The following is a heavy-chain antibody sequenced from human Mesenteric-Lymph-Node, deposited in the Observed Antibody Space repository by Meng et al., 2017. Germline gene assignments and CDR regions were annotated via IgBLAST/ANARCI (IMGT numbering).Heavy chain of an antibody. Sequence: GKLQQWGAGLLKPSVTLSLTCAVYGGSFSGYYWSWIRQPPGKGLEWIGEINHSGSTNYNPSLKSRVTVSVDTSKNQFSLKLSSVTAADTAVYYCARGSSSSWYFGYWGQGTLVTVSS. D-gene: IGHD6-13*01. J-gene: IGHJ4*02. CDR2: INHSGST. V-gene: IGHV4-34*01. CDR1: GGSFSGYY. CDR3: ARGSSSSWYFGY.